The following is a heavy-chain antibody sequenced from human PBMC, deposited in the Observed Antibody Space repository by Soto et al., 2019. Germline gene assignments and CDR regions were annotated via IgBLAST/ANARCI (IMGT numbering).Heavy chain of an antibody. CDR3: ARDPYYYDSSGYFL. J-gene: IGHJ4*02. D-gene: IGHD3-22*01. CDR2: ISSSGSTI. Sequence: GGSLRLSCAASGFTFSNYYMSWIRQAPGKGLEWVSYISSSGSTIYYADSVKCRFTISRDNAKNSLYLQMNSLRAEDTAVYYCARDPYYYDSSGYFLWGQGTLVTVSS. CDR1: GFTFSNYY. V-gene: IGHV3-11*01.